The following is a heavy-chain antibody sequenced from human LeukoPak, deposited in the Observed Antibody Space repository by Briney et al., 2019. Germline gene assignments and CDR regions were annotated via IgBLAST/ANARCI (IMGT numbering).Heavy chain of an antibody. CDR3: ARGHDILTGSHNWFDP. Sequence: PSETLSLTCAVYGGSFSGYYWSWIRQPPGKGLEWIGYIYYSGSTNYNPSLKSRVTISVDTSKNQFSLKLSSVTAADTAVYYCARGHDILTGSHNWFDPWGQGTLVTVSS. CDR1: GGSFSGYY. V-gene: IGHV4-59*01. D-gene: IGHD3-9*01. J-gene: IGHJ5*02. CDR2: IYYSGST.